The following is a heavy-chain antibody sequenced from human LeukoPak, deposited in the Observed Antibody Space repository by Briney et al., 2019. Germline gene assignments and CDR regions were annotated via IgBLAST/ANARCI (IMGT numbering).Heavy chain of an antibody. Sequence: GESLKISCRGSGYTFATYWIAWVRQMPGKGLEWMGTIYPGDSDTRYSPSFQGQVTISADKSISTAYLQWSSLKASDTAMYYCATLHDYGDYGWFDPWGQGTLVTVSS. CDR1: GYTFATYW. V-gene: IGHV5-51*01. J-gene: IGHJ5*02. D-gene: IGHD4-17*01. CDR2: IYPGDSDT. CDR3: ATLHDYGDYGWFDP.